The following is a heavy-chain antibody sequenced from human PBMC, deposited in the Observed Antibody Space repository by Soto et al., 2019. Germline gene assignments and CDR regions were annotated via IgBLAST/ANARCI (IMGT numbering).Heavy chain of an antibody. CDR3: VREVRVHTRVFGN. D-gene: IGHD3-10*01. Sequence: QVQLVQSGAEVKKPGSSVKVSCKAFGGTLSNYAINWVRQAPGQGLEWMGDISPTFGKANYAQKFQGKVTITADESSSTAYMELSSLTSEDTALYYCVREVRVHTRVFGNWGQGTLVTVSS. CDR2: ISPTFGKA. V-gene: IGHV1-69*01. J-gene: IGHJ4*02. CDR1: GGTLSNYA.